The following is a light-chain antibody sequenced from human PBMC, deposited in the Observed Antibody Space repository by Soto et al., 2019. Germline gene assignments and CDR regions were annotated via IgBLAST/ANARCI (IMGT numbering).Light chain of an antibody. V-gene: IGKV3-15*01. J-gene: IGKJ5*01. Sequence: EIVLTQSPATLSLSPGERATLSCRASQSFSNYLAWYQQKPGQAPRLLIYGASTRATGIPARFSGSGSGTEFTLTISSLQSEDFAVYYCQQYAGSPQTFGQGTRLEIK. CDR3: QQYAGSPQT. CDR2: GAS. CDR1: QSFSNY.